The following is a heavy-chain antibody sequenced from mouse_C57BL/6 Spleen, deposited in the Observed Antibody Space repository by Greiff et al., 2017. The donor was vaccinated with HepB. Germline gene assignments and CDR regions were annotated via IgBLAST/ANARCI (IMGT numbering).Heavy chain of an antibody. J-gene: IGHJ2*01. Sequence: VQLQQSGAELVTPGASVKMSCKASGYTFTSYTMHWVKQRPGQGLEWIGYINPSSGYTKYNQKFKDKATLTAEKSSSPAYMQLSSLTSEDSAVYYCARKSTRASYWGQGTTLTVSS. D-gene: IGHD3-1*01. CDR3: ARKSTRASY. CDR1: GYTFTSYT. V-gene: IGHV1-4*01. CDR2: INPSSGYT.